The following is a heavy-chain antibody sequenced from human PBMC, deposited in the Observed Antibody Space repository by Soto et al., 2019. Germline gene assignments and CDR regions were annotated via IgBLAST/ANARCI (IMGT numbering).Heavy chain of an antibody. D-gene: IGHD5-12*01. V-gene: IGHV1-18*01. CDR2: ISPYNGNT. CDR3: ARDQTKWLTDAFDI. Sequence: HVPLVQSGAEVNKPGASLKVSCKASGYTFISYGVSWVRQAPGQGLEWLGWISPYNGNTNYAQKFQGRITMTTDTSTSTVYMDLRSLRTDDTAVYYCARDQTKWLTDAFDIWGQGTRVVVSS. J-gene: IGHJ3*02. CDR1: GYTFISYG.